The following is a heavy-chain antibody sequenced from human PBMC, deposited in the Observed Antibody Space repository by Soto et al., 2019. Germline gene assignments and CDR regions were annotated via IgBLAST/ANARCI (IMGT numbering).Heavy chain of an antibody. V-gene: IGHV1-3*01. Sequence: QVQLVQSGTEVKKPGASVKISCKASGYTFTSHTIHWVRQAPGQRLEWIAWINVNNDNTKYSHKFQGRVTLTIDTSASTVYMNLSSLRSEDTAVYFCARSSFTAVDYWGQGTLVSVSS. CDR2: INVNNDNT. CDR3: ARSSFTAVDY. D-gene: IGHD5-18*01. J-gene: IGHJ4*02. CDR1: GYTFTSHT.